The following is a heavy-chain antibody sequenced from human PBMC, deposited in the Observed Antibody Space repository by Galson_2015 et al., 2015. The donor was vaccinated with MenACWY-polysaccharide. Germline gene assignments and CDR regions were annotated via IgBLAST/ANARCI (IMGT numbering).Heavy chain of an antibody. CDR3: ARDPKQKFTTGPTGLFDY. D-gene: IGHD3-22*01. CDR2: INTNTGNP. V-gene: IGHV7-4-1*02. Sequence: SVKVSCKASGYTFTSYAMNWVRQAPGQGLEWMGWINTNTGNPTYAEGFTGRVVFSLDNSVSTAYLQISSLKAEDTAVYYCARDPKQKFTTGPTGLFDYWGQGTLVTVSS. CDR1: GYTFTSYA. J-gene: IGHJ4*02.